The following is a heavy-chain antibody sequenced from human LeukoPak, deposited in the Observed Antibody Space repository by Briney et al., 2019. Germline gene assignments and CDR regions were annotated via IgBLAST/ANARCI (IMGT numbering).Heavy chain of an antibody. V-gene: IGHV3-21*01. Sequence: GGSLRLSCAASGFTFSSYSMNWVRQAPGKGLEWVSSISSSSSYIYYADSVKGRFTISRDNAKNSLYLQMNSLRAEGTAVYYCARGRELLLYYYGMDVWGQGTTVTVSS. CDR3: ARGRELLLYYYGMDV. D-gene: IGHD1-26*01. CDR1: GFTFSSYS. CDR2: ISSSSSYI. J-gene: IGHJ6*02.